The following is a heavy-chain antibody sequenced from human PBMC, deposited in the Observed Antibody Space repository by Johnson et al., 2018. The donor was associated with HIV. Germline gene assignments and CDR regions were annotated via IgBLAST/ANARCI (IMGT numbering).Heavy chain of an antibody. CDR1: GFTVSSNY. V-gene: IGHV3-53*01. CDR2: IYRGGNT. Sequence: VQLMESGGGLIQPGGSLRLSCAGSGFTVSSNYMSWVRQAPGKGLEWVSVIYRGGNTYYADSVKVRLNISRNNSKNTLYLQMNSLLAEDTAVYYCAKDLRRYSSSRDAFDIWGQGTMVTVSS. CDR3: AKDLRRYSSSRDAFDI. D-gene: IGHD6-6*01. J-gene: IGHJ3*02.